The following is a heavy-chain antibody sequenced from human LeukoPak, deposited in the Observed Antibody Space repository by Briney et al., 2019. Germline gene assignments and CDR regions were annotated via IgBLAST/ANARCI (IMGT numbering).Heavy chain of an antibody. J-gene: IGHJ4*02. CDR1: GGSFSGYY. V-gene: IGHV4-34*01. CDR2: INHGGST. CDR3: ARGTTVTFDY. Sequence: SETLSLTCAVYGGSFSGYYWSWIRQPPGKGLEWIGEINHGGSTNYNPSLKSRVTISVDTSKNQFSLKLSSVTAADTAVYYCARGTTVTFDYWGQGTLVTVSS. D-gene: IGHD4-17*01.